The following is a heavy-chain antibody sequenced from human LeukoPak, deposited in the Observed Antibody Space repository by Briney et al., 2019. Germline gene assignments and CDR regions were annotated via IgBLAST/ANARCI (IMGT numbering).Heavy chain of an antibody. CDR3: ARETRYSSGWSAGAFDI. Sequence: ASVKVSCKVSGYTFTSYYMHWVRQAPGQGLEWMGIINPSGGSTSYAQEFQGRVTMTRDTSTSTVYMELSSLRSEDTAVYYCARETRYSSGWSAGAFDIWGQGTMVTVSS. V-gene: IGHV1-46*01. J-gene: IGHJ3*02. CDR1: GYTFTSYY. D-gene: IGHD6-19*01. CDR2: INPSGGST.